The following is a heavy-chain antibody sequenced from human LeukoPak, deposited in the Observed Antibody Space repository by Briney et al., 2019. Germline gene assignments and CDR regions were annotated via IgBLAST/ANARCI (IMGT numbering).Heavy chain of an antibody. V-gene: IGHV1-46*01. J-gene: IGHJ6*02. CDR2: INPSGGST. Sequence: GASVKVSCKASGYTFTSYYMHWVRQAPGQGLEWMGIINPSGGSTSYAQKFQGRVTMTRDTSTSTVYMELSSLRSEDTAVHYCAIPPFSSSWSDYYYYYGMDVWGQGTTVTVSS. CDR1: GYTFTSYY. D-gene: IGHD6-13*01. CDR3: AIPPFSSSWSDYYYYYGMDV.